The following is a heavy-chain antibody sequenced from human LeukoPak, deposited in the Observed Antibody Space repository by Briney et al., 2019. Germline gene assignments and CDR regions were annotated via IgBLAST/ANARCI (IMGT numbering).Heavy chain of an antibody. CDR1: GFTFSSYW. J-gene: IGHJ3*02. CDR2: INSDGSST. Sequence: GGSLRLSCAASGFTFSSYWMHWVRQAPGKGLVWVSRINSDGSSTSYADSVKGRFTISRDNAKNTLYLQMNSLRAEDTAVYYCARVSWDYYDSSGYQAGAFDIWGQGTMVTVSS. CDR3: ARVSWDYYDSSGYQAGAFDI. D-gene: IGHD3-22*01. V-gene: IGHV3-74*01.